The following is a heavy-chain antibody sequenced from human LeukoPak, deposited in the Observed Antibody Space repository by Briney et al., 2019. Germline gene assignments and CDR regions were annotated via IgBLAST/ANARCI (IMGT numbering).Heavy chain of an antibody. CDR1: GFTFTSSA. Sequence: EASVKVSCTASGFTFTSSAMQWVRQARGQRLEWIGWIVVGSGNTNYAQKFQERVTITRDMSTSTAYMELSSLRSEDTAVYYCAAVPSVAVAGSGYYYYYGMDVWGQGTTVTVSS. V-gene: IGHV1-58*02. J-gene: IGHJ6*02. D-gene: IGHD6-19*01. CDR2: IVVGSGNT. CDR3: AAVPSVAVAGSGYYYYYGMDV.